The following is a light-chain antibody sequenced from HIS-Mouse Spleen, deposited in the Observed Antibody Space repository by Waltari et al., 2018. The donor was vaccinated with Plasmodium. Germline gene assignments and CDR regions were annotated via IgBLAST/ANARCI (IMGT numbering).Light chain of an antibody. Sequence: SYELTQPPSVSVSPGQTASITCSGANLADNYACWYQQKPGQSPVLVIYQDSKRPSGIPERFSGSNSGNTATLTISGTQAMDEADYYCQAWDSSTVVFGGGTKLTVL. J-gene: IGLJ2*01. CDR1: NLADNY. CDR3: QAWDSSTVV. CDR2: QDS. V-gene: IGLV3-1*01.